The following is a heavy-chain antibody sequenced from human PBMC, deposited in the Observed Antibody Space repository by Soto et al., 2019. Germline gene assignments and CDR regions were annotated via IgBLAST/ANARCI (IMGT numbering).Heavy chain of an antibody. CDR3: ARADSSGWYRWFDP. CDR1: GYTFTSYA. D-gene: IGHD6-19*01. J-gene: IGHJ5*02. CDR2: ISAYNGNT. V-gene: IGHV1-18*01. Sequence: GASVKVSCKAPGYTFTSYAISWVRHSPGQGLEWMGWISAYNGNTNYAQKLQGRVTMTTDTSTSTAYMELRSLRSDDTAVYYCARADSSGWYRWFDPWGQGTLVTVSS.